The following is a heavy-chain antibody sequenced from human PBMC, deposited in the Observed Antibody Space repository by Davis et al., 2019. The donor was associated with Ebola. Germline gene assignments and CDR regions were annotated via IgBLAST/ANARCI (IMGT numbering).Heavy chain of an antibody. J-gene: IGHJ4*02. V-gene: IGHV5-51*01. CDR3: ARLNPPTLPFDY. CDR1: GYSFANYW. D-gene: IGHD5/OR15-5a*01. Sequence: GESLKISCKGSGYSFANYWIGWVRQMPGKGLEWMGIIHPGDSETRYSPSLQGQVTISVDRSNTAYLQWSSLKASDSGIYYCARLNPPTLPFDYWGQGTQVTVSS. CDR2: IHPGDSET.